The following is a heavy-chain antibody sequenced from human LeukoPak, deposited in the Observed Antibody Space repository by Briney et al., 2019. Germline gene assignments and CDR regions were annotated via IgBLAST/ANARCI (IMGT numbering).Heavy chain of an antibody. CDR1: GFTVSSNH. CDR3: AKRGYYYDSGTYYYFDY. V-gene: IGHV3-23*01. CDR2: ISGSGGST. Sequence: PGGSLRLSCAASGFTVSSNHMSWVRQAPGKGLEWVSCISGSGGSTYYADSVKGRFTISRDNSKNTLYLQMNSLRAEDTAVYYCAKRGYYYDSGTYYYFDYWGQGTLVTVSS. D-gene: IGHD3-22*01. J-gene: IGHJ4*02.